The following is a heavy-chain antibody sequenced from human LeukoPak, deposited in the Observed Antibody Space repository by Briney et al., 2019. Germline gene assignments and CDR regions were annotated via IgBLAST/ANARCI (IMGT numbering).Heavy chain of an antibody. CDR3: ARGSEWEPLYYFDY. Sequence: PGGSLRLSCAASEFTFSIYNMNWVRQTPGKGLEWVSLISSSSGYIYYTDSVKGRFTISRDNAKNSLYLQMNSLRAEDSAVYYCARGSEWEPLYYFDYWGQGSLVTVSS. J-gene: IGHJ4*02. CDR2: ISSSSGYI. V-gene: IGHV3-21*06. D-gene: IGHD1-26*01. CDR1: EFTFSIYN.